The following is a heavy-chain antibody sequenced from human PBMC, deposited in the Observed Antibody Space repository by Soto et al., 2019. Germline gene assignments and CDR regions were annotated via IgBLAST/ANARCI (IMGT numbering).Heavy chain of an antibody. CDR1: GFTFSSYG. D-gene: IGHD4-17*01. CDR2: ISYDGSNK. Sequence: PGGSLRLSCAASGFTFSSYGMHWVRQAPGKGLEWVAVISYDGSNKYYADSVKGRFTISRDNSKNTLYLQMNSLRAEDTAVYYCAKDLGDYQYYFDYWGQGTLVTVSS. V-gene: IGHV3-30*18. CDR3: AKDLGDYQYYFDY. J-gene: IGHJ4*02.